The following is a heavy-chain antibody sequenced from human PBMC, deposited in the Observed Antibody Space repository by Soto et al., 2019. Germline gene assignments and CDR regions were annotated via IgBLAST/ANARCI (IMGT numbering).Heavy chain of an antibody. CDR3: AREAITGTTLDY. V-gene: IGHV1-2*02. D-gene: IGHD1-7*01. Sequence: GASVKVSCKASGYTFTGYYMHWVRQAPGQGLEWMGWINPNSGGTNYAQKFQGRVTMTRDTSISTAYMELGRLRSDDTAVYYCAREAITGTTLDYWGQGTLVTVSS. CDR1: GYTFTGYY. CDR2: INPNSGGT. J-gene: IGHJ4*02.